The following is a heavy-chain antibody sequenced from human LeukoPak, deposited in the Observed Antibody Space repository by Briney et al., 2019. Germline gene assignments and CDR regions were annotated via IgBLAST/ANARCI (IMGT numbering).Heavy chain of an antibody. Sequence: PGGSLRLSCAASGFTFSSYGMHWVRQAPGKGLEWVANIKQDGSEKYYVDSVKGRFTISRDNAKNSLYLRMSSLRAEDTAVYYCARVLDFWSGSADYWGQGTLVTVSS. V-gene: IGHV3-7*01. J-gene: IGHJ4*02. D-gene: IGHD3-3*01. CDR1: GFTFSSYG. CDR2: IKQDGSEK. CDR3: ARVLDFWSGSADY.